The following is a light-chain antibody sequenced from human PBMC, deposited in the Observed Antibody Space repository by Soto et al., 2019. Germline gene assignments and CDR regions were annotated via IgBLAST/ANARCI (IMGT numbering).Light chain of an antibody. CDR3: QQYGSSPSRT. V-gene: IGKV3-20*01. CDR1: QSVSSSY. CDR2: GAS. J-gene: IGKJ1*01. Sequence: DIVLTQSPGTLSLSPGERATLSCRASQSVSSSYLAWYQQKPGQAPRLLIYGASSRATGIPDRFSGSGSGTDFTLTISRLEPEDFAVYYCQQYGSSPSRTFGQGTKVDIK.